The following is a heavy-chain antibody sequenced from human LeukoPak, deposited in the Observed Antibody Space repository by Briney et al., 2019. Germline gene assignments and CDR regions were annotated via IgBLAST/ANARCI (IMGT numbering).Heavy chain of an antibody. CDR2: ISGSGGST. D-gene: IGHD3-16*01. V-gene: IGHV3-23*01. Sequence: GGSPRPSCAASGLTLSRYTTGWGRPSPREGLGRVSAISGSGGSTYYADSVKGRFTISRDNSKNTLYLQMNSLRAEDTAVYYCAKVRGSYYYYGMDVWGQGTTVTVSS. CDR1: GLTLSRYT. CDR3: AKVRGSYYYYGMDV. J-gene: IGHJ6*02.